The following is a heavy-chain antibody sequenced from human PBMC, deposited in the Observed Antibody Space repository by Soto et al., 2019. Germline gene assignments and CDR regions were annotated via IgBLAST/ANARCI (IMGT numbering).Heavy chain of an antibody. CDR2: MNSQGGEK. V-gene: IGHV3-7*03. CDR1: GFTFSTYW. D-gene: IGHD6-19*01. Sequence: PGGSLRLSCAASGFTFSTYWMNWVRQAPGKGLEWVSYMNSQGGEKYYVDSVKGRFSISRDNAKNTLYLQMNSLRVEDTALYYCVGCRGWIFDSWGQGTLVTVSS. CDR3: VGCRGWIFDS. J-gene: IGHJ4*02.